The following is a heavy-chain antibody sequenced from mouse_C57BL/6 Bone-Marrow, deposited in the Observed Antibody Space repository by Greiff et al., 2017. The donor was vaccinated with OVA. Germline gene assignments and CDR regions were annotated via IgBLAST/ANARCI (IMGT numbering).Heavy chain of an antibody. Sequence: QVQLQQPGAELVMPGASVKLSCKASGYTFTSYWMHWVKQRPGQGLEWIGEIDPSDSDTNYNQKFKGKSTLTVDKSSSTAYMQLSSLTSEDSAVYYCARGSYYSNSYAMDYWGQGTSITVSS. CDR3: ARGSYYSNSYAMDY. J-gene: IGHJ4*01. CDR1: GYTFTSYW. CDR2: IDPSDSDT. V-gene: IGHV1-69*01. D-gene: IGHD2-5*01.